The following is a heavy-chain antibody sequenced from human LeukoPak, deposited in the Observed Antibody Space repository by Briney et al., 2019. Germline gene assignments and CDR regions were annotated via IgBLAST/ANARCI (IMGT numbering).Heavy chain of an antibody. CDR2: ISSSSSYI. Sequence: KPGGSLRLSCAASGFTFSSYSMNWVRQAPGKGLEWVSSISSSSSYIYYADSVKGRFTISRDNAKNSLYPQMNSLRAEDTAVYYCARDLGWGIAAAEMDYWGQGTLVTVSS. V-gene: IGHV3-21*01. J-gene: IGHJ4*02. D-gene: IGHD6-13*01. CDR1: GFTFSSYS. CDR3: ARDLGWGIAAAEMDY.